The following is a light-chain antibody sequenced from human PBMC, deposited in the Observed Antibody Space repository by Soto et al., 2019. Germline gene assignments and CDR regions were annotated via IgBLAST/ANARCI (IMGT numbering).Light chain of an antibody. CDR1: SSNIGAGYD. CDR2: GNS. V-gene: IGLV1-40*01. J-gene: IGLJ3*02. Sequence: HSVLTQPHSVSGAPGQRVTISCTGSSSNIGAGYDVHWYQQLPGTAPKLLIYGNSNRPSGVPDRFSGSKSGTSASLAITGLQAEDEADYYCQSYDSSLSGSVFGGGTKLTVL. CDR3: QSYDSSLSGSV.